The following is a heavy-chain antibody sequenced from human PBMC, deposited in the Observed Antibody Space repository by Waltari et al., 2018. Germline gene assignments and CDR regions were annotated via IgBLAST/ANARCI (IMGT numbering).Heavy chain of an antibody. V-gene: IGHV3-30*03. D-gene: IGHD2-21*02. CDR1: GFTFSNYG. J-gene: IGHJ4*01. CDR3: ARDCLRAVVVTGGRLDY. Sequence: QVQLVESGGGVVQPGRSLRLSCAASGFTFSNYGMHWVRQAPGKGLEWVAVISDEGKNKYYADSIKGRFTISRDNSQNTLYLQMDTLRPEDTAVYYCARDCLRAVVVTGGRLDYWGHGTLVTVSS. CDR2: ISDEGKNK.